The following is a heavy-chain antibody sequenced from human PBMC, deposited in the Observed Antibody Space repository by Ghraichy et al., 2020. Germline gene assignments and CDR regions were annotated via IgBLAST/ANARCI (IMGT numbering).Heavy chain of an antibody. D-gene: IGHD5-24*01. Sequence: GGSLRLSCAASGFTFSSYAMSWVRQAPGKGLEWVSAISGSGGSTYYADSVKGRFTISRDNSKNTLYLQMNSLRAEDTAVYYCAKDGRDGYNCCGMDVWGQGTTVTVSS. CDR1: GFTFSSYA. CDR3: AKDGRDGYNCCGMDV. CDR2: ISGSGGST. V-gene: IGHV3-23*01. J-gene: IGHJ6*02.